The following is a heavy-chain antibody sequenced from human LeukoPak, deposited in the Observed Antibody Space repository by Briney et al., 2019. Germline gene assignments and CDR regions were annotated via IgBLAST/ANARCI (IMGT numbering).Heavy chain of an antibody. Sequence: SGTLSLTCDVSGASISSGYWWSWVRPPPGKGLEWIGEIHHSGRSNYNPSLKSRVTISVDKSKNQFSVMLTPVTAADTAVYYCARVNRGWYFQHWGQGTLVTVSS. V-gene: IGHV4-4*02. D-gene: IGHD6-19*01. CDR3: ARVNRGWYFQH. CDR2: IHHSGRS. CDR1: GASISSGYW. J-gene: IGHJ1*01.